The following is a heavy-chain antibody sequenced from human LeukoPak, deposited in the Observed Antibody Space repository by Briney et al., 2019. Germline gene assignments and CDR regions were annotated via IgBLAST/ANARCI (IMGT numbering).Heavy chain of an antibody. CDR2: ICGRGDST. CDR3: AKGCGGNCRSDDY. CDR1: GFTFSIYG. D-gene: IGHD2-21*02. V-gene: IGHV3-23*01. Sequence: GGSLRLSCAASGFTFSIYGMSWVRQAPGKGLEWVSTICGRGDSTYYADSVKRRLTISRDNSKHTLYLQMNRLRAEDTAVYYFAKGCGGNCRSDDYWGQGTLVIVSS. J-gene: IGHJ4*02.